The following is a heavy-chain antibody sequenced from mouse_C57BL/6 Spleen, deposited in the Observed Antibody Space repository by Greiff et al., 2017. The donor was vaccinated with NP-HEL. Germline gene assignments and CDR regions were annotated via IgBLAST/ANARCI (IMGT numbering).Heavy chain of an antibody. CDR3: ARDTTVVPSAMDY. CDR2: IYPGDGDT. J-gene: IGHJ4*01. CDR1: GYAFSSSW. Sequence: QVQLQQSGPELVKPGASVKISCKASGYAFSSSWMNWVKQRPGKGLEWIGRIYPGDGDTNYNGKFKGKATLTADKSSSTAYMQLSSLTSEDSAVYYSARDTTVVPSAMDYWGQGTSVTVSS. D-gene: IGHD1-1*01. V-gene: IGHV1-82*01.